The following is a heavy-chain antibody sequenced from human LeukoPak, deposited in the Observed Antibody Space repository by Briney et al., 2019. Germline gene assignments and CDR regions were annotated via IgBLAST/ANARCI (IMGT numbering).Heavy chain of an antibody. D-gene: IGHD3-22*01. CDR1: GGSISSGDYY. Sequence: SQTLSLTCTVSGGSISSGDYYWSWIRQPPGKGLEWIGYIYYSGSTYYNPSLKSRVTISVDTSKNQFSLKLSSVTAADTAVYYCARNVYYYDSSGYYLNGNYYYYGMDVWGQGTTVTVSS. V-gene: IGHV4-30-4*01. CDR2: IYYSGST. CDR3: ARNVYYYDSSGYYLNGNYYYYGMDV. J-gene: IGHJ6*02.